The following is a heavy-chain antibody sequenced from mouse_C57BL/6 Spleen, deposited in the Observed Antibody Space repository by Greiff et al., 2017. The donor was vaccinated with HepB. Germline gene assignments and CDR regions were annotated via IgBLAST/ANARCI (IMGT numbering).Heavy chain of an antibody. CDR1: GFTFSSYA. D-gene: IGHD1-1*01. V-gene: IGHV5-4*01. CDR2: ISDGGSYT. CDR3: ASQFYYGSSYGYFDV. Sequence: EVQGVESGGGLVKPGGSLKLSCAASGFTFSSYAMSWVRQTPEKRLEWVATISDGGSYTYYPDNVKGRFTISRDNAKNNLYLQMSHLKSEDTAMYYCASQFYYGSSYGYFDVWGTGTTVTVSS. J-gene: IGHJ1*03.